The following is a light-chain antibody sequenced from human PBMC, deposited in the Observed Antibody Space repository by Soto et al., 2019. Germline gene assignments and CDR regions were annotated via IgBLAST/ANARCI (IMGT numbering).Light chain of an antibody. CDR3: MQALQTPYT. J-gene: IGKJ2*01. Sequence: DIVMTQSPLSLPVTPGEPASISCRSSQSLLHSNGYNYLDWYLQKPGQSPQLLIYLGSNRASGVPDRFSGSGSGTDFTLTISRVEDADVGVYYCMQALQTPYTFGQGTKLETK. CDR2: LGS. CDR1: QSLLHSNGYNY. V-gene: IGKV2-28*01.